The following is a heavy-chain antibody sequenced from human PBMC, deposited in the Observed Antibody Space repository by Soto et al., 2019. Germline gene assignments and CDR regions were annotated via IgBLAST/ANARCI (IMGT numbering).Heavy chain of an antibody. CDR1: GYTFTSYG. CDR2: ISAYNGNT. J-gene: IGHJ6*02. Sequence: QVQLVQSGAEVKKPGASVKVSCKASGYTFTSYGISWVRQAPGQGLEWMGWISAYNGNTNYAQKRQGRVTVTTATATRTAYVELRSLRSDDTAVYYCAREGYCISTSCRHYDYYGMDVWGQGTTVTVSS. CDR3: AREGYCISTSCRHYDYYGMDV. D-gene: IGHD2-2*01. V-gene: IGHV1-18*01.